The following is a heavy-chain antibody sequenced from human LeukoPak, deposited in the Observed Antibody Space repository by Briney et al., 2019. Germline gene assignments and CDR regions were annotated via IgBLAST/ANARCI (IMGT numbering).Heavy chain of an antibody. CDR2: IPYDESNK. CDR3: VRGAYSSSWLNFDY. J-gene: IGHJ4*02. D-gene: IGHD6-13*01. Sequence: GGPLRLSCSASGFTFSSYPRHWAGQAPGKGRKGWALIPYDESNKYYADSVKGRFTVSRDNSKNKLYLQMNSLRAEDTAVYYCVRGAYSSSWLNFDYWGQGTLVTVSS. V-gene: IGHV3-30*04. CDR1: GFTFSSYP.